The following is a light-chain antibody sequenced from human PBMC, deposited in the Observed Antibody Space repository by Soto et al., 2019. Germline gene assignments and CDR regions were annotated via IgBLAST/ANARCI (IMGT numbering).Light chain of an antibody. CDR2: GAS. CDR3: QQYNSLPLT. Sequence: ERVMTQSPATLSVSPGERATLSCRASQNIYTYLAWYQQKPGQPPRLLISGASSRASDVPARFSGSGSGTEFTLTITSLQSEDFAIYYCQQYNSLPLTFGGGTKVENK. V-gene: IGKV3-15*01. J-gene: IGKJ4*01. CDR1: QNIYTY.